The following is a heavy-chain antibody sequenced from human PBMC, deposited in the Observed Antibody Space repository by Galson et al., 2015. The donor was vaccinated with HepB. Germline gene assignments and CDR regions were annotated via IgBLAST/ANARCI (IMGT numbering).Heavy chain of an antibody. J-gene: IGHJ5*02. CDR2: IVPIFGSA. D-gene: IGHD1-1*01. CDR3: AREGGMQLENWFDP. CDR1: GDTFSSYS. Sequence: SVKVSCKASGDTFSSYSISWVRQAPGQGLEWMGGIVPIFGSATYAQKFQGRVTITADESTSTAYMELSSLTSDDTAVYYCAREGGMQLENWFDPWGQGTLVTVSS. V-gene: IGHV1-69*13.